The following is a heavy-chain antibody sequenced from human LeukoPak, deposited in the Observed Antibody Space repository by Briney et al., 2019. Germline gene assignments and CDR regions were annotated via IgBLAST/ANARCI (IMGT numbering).Heavy chain of an antibody. V-gene: IGHV3-30*18. CDR1: GFTFSSYG. CDR3: AKDPGSSGWIGDYYYYYYGMDV. J-gene: IGHJ6*04. D-gene: IGHD6-19*01. Sequence: PGRSLRLSCAASGFTFSSYGMHWARQAPGKGLEWVAVLSYDGSNKYYADSVKGRFTISRDNSKNTLYLQMNSLRAEDTAVYYCAKDPGSSGWIGDYYYYYYGMDVWGKGTTVTVSS. CDR2: LSYDGSNK.